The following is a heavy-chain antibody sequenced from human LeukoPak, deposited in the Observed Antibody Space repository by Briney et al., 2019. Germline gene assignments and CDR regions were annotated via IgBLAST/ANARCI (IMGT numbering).Heavy chain of an antibody. CDR2: ITSGAGST. D-gene: IGHD3-16*01. J-gene: IGHJ4*02. Sequence: PGGSLRLSCDASGFSISDYYMSWIRQSPGKGLEWISYITSGAGSTKYADSVKGRFTNSRDKAKNSVALQLNSLRAEDTAVYYCTKERRGTYYAFESWGQGTLVTVSS. V-gene: IGHV3-11*01. CDR1: GFSISDYY. CDR3: TKERRGTYYAFES.